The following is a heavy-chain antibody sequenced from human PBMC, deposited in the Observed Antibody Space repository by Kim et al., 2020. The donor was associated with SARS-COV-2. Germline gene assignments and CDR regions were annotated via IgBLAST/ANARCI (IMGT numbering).Heavy chain of an antibody. D-gene: IGHD5-12*01. J-gene: IGHJ6*02. V-gene: IGHV3-23*01. CDR3: AKDQGQYSGYYYGMDV. Sequence: DSVKGRFTTSRDNSKNTLYLQMNSLRAEDTAVYYCAKDQGQYSGYYYGMDVWGQGTTVTVSS.